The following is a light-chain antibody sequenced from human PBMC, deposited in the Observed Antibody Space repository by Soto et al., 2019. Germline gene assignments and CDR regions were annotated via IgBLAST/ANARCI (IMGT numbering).Light chain of an antibody. J-gene: IGLJ1*01. CDR2: DVS. V-gene: IGLV2-11*01. CDR1: SSDVGGYNY. Sequence: QSALTQPRSVSGSPGQSVTISCTGTSSDVGGYNYVSWYQEQPGKAPKLMIYDVSKRPSGVPDRFSGSKSGNTASLTISGLQAEDEADYYCCSYAGSYSYVFGTGIQLTVL. CDR3: CSYAGSYSYV.